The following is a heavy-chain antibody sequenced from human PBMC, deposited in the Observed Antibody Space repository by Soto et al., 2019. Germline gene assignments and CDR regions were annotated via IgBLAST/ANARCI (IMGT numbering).Heavy chain of an antibody. V-gene: IGHV1-46*01. CDR1: GYAFSNNF. J-gene: IGHJ6*02. Sequence: QVQLVQSGAEVKKPGASVKVSCMASGYAFSNNFMHWVRQAPAQGLEWMGVINPTTGLTSNAQKFQGRITMTSDTSSSTAYMELSSLRSEDTAVSYCARALRNGYFYGMDIWGQGTTVTVSS. CDR2: INPTTGLT. D-gene: IGHD2-8*01. CDR3: ARALRNGYFYGMDI.